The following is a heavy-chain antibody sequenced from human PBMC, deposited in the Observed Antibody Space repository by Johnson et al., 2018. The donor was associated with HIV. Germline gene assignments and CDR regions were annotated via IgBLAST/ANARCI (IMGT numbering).Heavy chain of an antibody. J-gene: IGHJ3*02. V-gene: IGHV3-66*01. D-gene: IGHD2-15*01. CDR3: AKDPCTGASCLPGAFDI. Sequence: VQLVESGGGLVQPGGSLRLSCAASGFTVIGNYMNWVRQAPGKGLEWVSVIYSGGTTYYADSVKGRFIISRDSSKNTLYLQMDRLRAEDTAVYYCAKDPCTGASCLPGAFDIWGRGTLVTVSS. CDR2: IYSGGTT. CDR1: GFTVIGNY.